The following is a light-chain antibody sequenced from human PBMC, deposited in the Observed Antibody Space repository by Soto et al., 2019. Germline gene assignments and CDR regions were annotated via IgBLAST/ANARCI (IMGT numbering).Light chain of an antibody. CDR3: GTWDSSLSAWV. Sequence: QSVLTQPTSVSAAPGQKVTISCSGSSSNIGNDYVSWYQQLPGTAPKLLISANDKRPSGIPDRFSGSKSGTSATLGITGLQTGDEADYYCGTWDSSLSAWVFGGGTKLTVL. V-gene: IGLV1-51*02. J-gene: IGLJ3*02. CDR2: AND. CDR1: SSNIGNDY.